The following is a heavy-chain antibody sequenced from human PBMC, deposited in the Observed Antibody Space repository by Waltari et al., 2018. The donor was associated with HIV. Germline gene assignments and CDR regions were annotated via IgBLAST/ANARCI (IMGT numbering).Heavy chain of an antibody. Sequence: QVTLKESGPVLVKPTETLTLTCTVSGFSLSNARMGVSWIRQPPGKALEWLAHIFSNDEKSYSTSLKSRLTISKDTSKSQVVLTMTNMDPVDTATYYCARIINTGWYTRNHFDYWGQGTLVTVSS. D-gene: IGHD2-15*01. CDR2: IFSNDEK. J-gene: IGHJ4*02. CDR3: ARIINTGWYTRNHFDY. V-gene: IGHV2-26*01. CDR1: GFSLSNARMG.